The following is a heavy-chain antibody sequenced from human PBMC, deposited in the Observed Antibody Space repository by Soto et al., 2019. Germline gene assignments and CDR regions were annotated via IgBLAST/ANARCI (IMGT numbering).Heavy chain of an antibody. D-gene: IGHD4-4*01. V-gene: IGHV4-4*02. J-gene: IGHJ4*02. CDR1: SGSISSSNW. Sequence: QVELQESGPGLVKPSGTLSLTSAVSSGSISSSNWWTWVRQPPGKGLEWIGEIYHSGSTNYNPSLKSRVTMSIDSSKNQFSLKLSSVTAADTAVYYCARGGNYVFDYWGQGTLVIVSS. CDR2: IYHSGST. CDR3: ARGGNYVFDY.